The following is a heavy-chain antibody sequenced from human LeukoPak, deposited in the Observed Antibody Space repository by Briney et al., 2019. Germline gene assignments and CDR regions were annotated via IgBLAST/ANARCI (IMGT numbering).Heavy chain of an antibody. CDR3: AKVLLFGHYYDSSGYYFTSFDY. J-gene: IGHJ4*02. D-gene: IGHD3-22*01. Sequence: GGSLRLSCAASGFTFSIYAMSWVRQAPGRGLQWVSSISGSDGSTYHADSVKGRFSISRDNPKNTLYLRMNSLRAEDTAVYYCAKVLLFGHYYDSSGYYFTSFDYWGQGTLVTVSS. CDR2: ISGSDGST. CDR1: GFTFSIYA. V-gene: IGHV3-23*01.